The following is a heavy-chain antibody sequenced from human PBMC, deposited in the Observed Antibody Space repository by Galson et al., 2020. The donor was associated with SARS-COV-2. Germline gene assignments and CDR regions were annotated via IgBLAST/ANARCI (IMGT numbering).Heavy chain of an antibody. D-gene: IGHD6-19*01. CDR2: MCQIGSN. Sequence: SETLSLTCAVSGASISGSGCWTWIRQPPGKGLEWNGEMCQIGSNNNNPSLKSRVTISADTSNNQFSLRLTSVTAADTAVYYCAKDTSGWQPFDYWGQGTLVTVSS. J-gene: IGHJ4*02. V-gene: IGHV4-4*02. CDR3: AKDTSGWQPFDY. CDR1: GASISGSGC.